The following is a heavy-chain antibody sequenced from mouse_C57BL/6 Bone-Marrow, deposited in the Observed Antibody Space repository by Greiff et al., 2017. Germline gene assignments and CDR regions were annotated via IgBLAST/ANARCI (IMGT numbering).Heavy chain of an antibody. Sequence: EVNVVESGGGLVKPGGSLKLSCAASGFTFSSYAMSWVRQTPEKRLEWVATISDGGSYTYYPDNVKGRFTISRDTAKNNLYLQMSHLKSEDTAMYYCARGYYGSSYDYAMDYWGQGTSVTVSS. CDR1: GFTFSSYA. J-gene: IGHJ4*01. CDR3: ARGYYGSSYDYAMDY. CDR2: ISDGGSYT. V-gene: IGHV5-4*03. D-gene: IGHD1-1*01.